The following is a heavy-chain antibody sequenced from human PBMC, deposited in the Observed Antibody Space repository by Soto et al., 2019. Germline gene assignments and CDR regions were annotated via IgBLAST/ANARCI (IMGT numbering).Heavy chain of an antibody. Sequence: ASVKVSCRTSGYIFTAYGLAGLRQAPGQRPEWMGWVSTNDDRTNYAQKFQGRVTMTTDRSTTTTSMELRSLRPDDTAVYYCARELNTESSAYYSFAFWGQGTLVTVSS. CDR3: ARELNTESSAYYSFAF. V-gene: IGHV1-18*01. CDR1: GYIFTAYG. CDR2: VSTNDDRT. D-gene: IGHD3-22*01. J-gene: IGHJ4*02.